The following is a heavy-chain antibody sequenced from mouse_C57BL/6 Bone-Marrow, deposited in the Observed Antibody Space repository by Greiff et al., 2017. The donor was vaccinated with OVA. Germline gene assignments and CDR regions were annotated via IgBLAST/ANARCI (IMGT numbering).Heavy chain of an antibody. CDR1: GYTFTSYW. CDR2: IDPSDSYT. V-gene: IGHV1-50*01. Sequence: QVQLQQPGAELVKPGASVKLSCKASGYTFTSYWMPWVNQRPGQGLEWIGEIDPSDSYTNYTQKFKGQATLPVDTSSSPAYMQLSSLTSEDSAVYYGARDGRPLRYYAMDDWGKGTSVTVSS. D-gene: IGHD1-1*01. J-gene: IGHJ4*01. CDR3: ARDGRPLRYYAMDD.